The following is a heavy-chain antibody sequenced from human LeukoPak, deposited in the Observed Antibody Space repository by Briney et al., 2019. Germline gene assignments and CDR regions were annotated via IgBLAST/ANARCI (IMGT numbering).Heavy chain of an antibody. CDR1: GFTFSNYW. CDR2: ISSSGSTI. V-gene: IGHV3-48*01. Sequence: GGSLRLSCAASGFTFSNYWMHWVRQAPGKGLEWVSYISSSGSTIYYADSVKGRFTISRDNSKNTLYLQMNSLRAEDTAVYYCARDRGDSSGYYYVSDAFDIWGQGTMVTVSS. CDR3: ARDRGDSSGYYYVSDAFDI. J-gene: IGHJ3*02. D-gene: IGHD3-22*01.